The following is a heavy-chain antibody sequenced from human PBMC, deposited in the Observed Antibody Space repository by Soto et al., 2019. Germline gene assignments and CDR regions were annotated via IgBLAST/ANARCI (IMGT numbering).Heavy chain of an antibody. CDR2: INHSGST. Sequence: PSETLSLTCAVYGGSFSGYYWSWIRQPPGKGLEWIGEINHSGSTNYNPSLKSRVTISVDTSKNQFSLKLSSVTAADTAVYYCARFRITMVRGVIKKSYNWFDPRGQGTLVTVSS. CDR1: GGSFSGYY. V-gene: IGHV4-34*01. CDR3: ARFRITMVRGVIKKSYNWFDP. J-gene: IGHJ5*02. D-gene: IGHD3-10*01.